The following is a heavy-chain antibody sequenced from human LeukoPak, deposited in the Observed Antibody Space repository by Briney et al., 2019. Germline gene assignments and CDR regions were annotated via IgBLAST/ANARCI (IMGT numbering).Heavy chain of an antibody. V-gene: IGHV3-30*09. CDR2: ISYDGSNK. Sequence: PGGSLRLSCAASGFTFSSYAMHWVRQAPGKGLEWVAVISYDGSNKYYADSVKGRFAISRDNSKNTLYLQMNSLRAEDTAVYYCARDEGVGYFDYWGQGTLVTASS. CDR3: ARDEGVGYFDY. CDR1: GFTFSSYA. D-gene: IGHD2-8*01. J-gene: IGHJ4*02.